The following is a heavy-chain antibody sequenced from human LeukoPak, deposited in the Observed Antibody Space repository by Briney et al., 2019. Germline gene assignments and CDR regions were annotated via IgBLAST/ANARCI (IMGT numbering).Heavy chain of an antibody. CDR2: IIPIFGTA. Sequence: SVKVSCKASGGTFSSYAISWVRQAPGQGLEWMGGIIPIFGTANYAQKFQGRVTITADESTSTAYMELSSLRSEDTAVYYCASGPLYDILPRYYFDYWGQGTLVTVSS. D-gene: IGHD3-9*01. CDR1: GGTFSSYA. CDR3: ASGPLYDILPRYYFDY. V-gene: IGHV1-69*13. J-gene: IGHJ4*02.